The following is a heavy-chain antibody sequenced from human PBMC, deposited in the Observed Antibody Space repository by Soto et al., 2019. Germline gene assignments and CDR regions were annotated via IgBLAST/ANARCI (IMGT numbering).Heavy chain of an antibody. CDR2: ISGYNGNT. D-gene: IGHD2-21*01. V-gene: IGHV1-18*04. CDR3: ARDVFCGGAPACPDMDV. CDR1: GYTFSGYS. Sequence: QVVLEQSGGEVKKPGASVKVSCKASGYTFSGYSITWVRQAPGQGLEWMGRISGYNGNTNYARTLRGRLTLTTDTSTSTAYMELRSLTSDDTAVYYCARDVFCGGAPACPDMDVWGQGTTVTVCS. J-gene: IGHJ6*02.